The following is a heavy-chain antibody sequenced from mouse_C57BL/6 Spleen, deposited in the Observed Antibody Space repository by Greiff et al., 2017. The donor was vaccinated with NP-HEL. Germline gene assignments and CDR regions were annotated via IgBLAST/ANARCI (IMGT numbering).Heavy chain of an antibody. V-gene: IGHV1-81*01. CDR3: ARPPIYYDYDGFAY. J-gene: IGHJ3*01. CDR1: GYTFTSYG. D-gene: IGHD2-4*01. Sequence: VQLQQSGAELARPGASVKLSCKASGYTFTSYGISWVKQRTGQGLEWIGEIYPRSGNTYYNEKFKGKATLTADKSSSTAYMELRSLTSEDSAVYFCARPPIYYDYDGFAYWGQGTLVTVSA. CDR2: IYPRSGNT.